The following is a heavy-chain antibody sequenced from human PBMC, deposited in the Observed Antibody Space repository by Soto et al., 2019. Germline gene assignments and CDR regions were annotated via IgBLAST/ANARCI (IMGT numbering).Heavy chain of an antibody. D-gene: IGHD2-15*01. V-gene: IGHV4-30-4*01. CDR2: IYYSGNT. CDR3: ARASPVVTDV. Sequence: SETLSLTCTVSGDSISSGDYYWSWIRQPPGKGLEWIGCIYYSGNTYYNPSLKRRFSISVDTSKNQFSLKLSSVTVADTAVYYCARASPVVTDVWGQGTTVTVSS. CDR1: GDSISSGDYY. J-gene: IGHJ6*02.